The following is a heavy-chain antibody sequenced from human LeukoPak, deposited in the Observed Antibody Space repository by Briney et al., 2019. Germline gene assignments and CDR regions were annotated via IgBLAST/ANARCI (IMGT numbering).Heavy chain of an antibody. Sequence: GGSLRLSCEASGFTFDDYAMHWVRQAPGKGLEWVSGISWNSGSIGYADSVKGRFTISRDNAKNSLYLQMNSLRAEDTALYYCAKDSIAVAAFDIWGQGTMVTVSS. J-gene: IGHJ3*02. CDR1: GFTFDDYA. V-gene: IGHV3-9*01. D-gene: IGHD6-19*01. CDR3: AKDSIAVAAFDI. CDR2: ISWNSGSI.